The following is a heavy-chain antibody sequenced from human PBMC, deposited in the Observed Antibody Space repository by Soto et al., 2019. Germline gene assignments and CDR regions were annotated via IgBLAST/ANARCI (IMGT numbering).Heavy chain of an antibody. CDR2: INHSGST. Sequence: ETLSLTCAVYGGSLSGYYWSWIRQPPGKGLEWIGEINHSGSTNYNPSLKSRVTISVDTSKNQFSLKLSSVTAADTAVYYCARNRVQLWSYYYYYYGMDVWGQGTTV. CDR1: GGSLSGYY. V-gene: IGHV4-34*01. D-gene: IGHD5-18*01. CDR3: ARNRVQLWSYYYYYYGMDV. J-gene: IGHJ6*02.